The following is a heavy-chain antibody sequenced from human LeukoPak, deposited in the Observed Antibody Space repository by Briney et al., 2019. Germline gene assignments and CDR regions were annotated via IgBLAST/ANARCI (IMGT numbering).Heavy chain of an antibody. V-gene: IGHV4-39*07. CDR3: ARLPGIAVAGTKGVTANYYYYYMDV. CDR1: GGSISSYY. D-gene: IGHD6-19*01. CDR2: IYYSGST. J-gene: IGHJ6*03. Sequence: SETLSLTCTVSGGSISSYYWGWIRQPPGKGLEWIGSIYYSGSTYYNPSLKSRVTISVDTSKNQFSLKLSSVTAADTAVYYCARLPGIAVAGTKGVTANYYYYYMDVWGKGTTVTVSS.